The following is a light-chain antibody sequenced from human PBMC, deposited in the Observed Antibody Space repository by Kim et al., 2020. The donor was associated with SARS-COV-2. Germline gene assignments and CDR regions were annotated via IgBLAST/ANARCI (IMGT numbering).Light chain of an antibody. V-gene: IGLV3-1*01. CDR1: KLGDKY. J-gene: IGLJ2*01. Sequence: SVSPGQTASITCSGDKLGDKYACWYQQKPGQSPVLVIYQYSKRPSGIPERFSGSNSGNTATLTISGTQAMDEADYYCQAWDSSTVLFGGGTQLTVL. CDR3: QAWDSSTVL. CDR2: QYS.